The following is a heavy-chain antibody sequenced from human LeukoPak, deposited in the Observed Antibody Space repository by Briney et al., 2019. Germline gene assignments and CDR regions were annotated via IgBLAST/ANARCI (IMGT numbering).Heavy chain of an antibody. V-gene: IGHV4-59*08. CDR2: VYYSESP. CDR1: GGSISSYY. D-gene: IGHD2-21*02. CDR3: ARHTLVTAISTYNWFDP. J-gene: IGHJ5*02. Sequence: SETLPLTCTVSGGSISSYYWSWIRQPPGKGLEWIGYVYYSESPNYNPSLKSRVTISIDTSKNHFSLRLDSVTAADTAVYYCARHTLVTAISTYNWFDPWGQGTLVTVSS.